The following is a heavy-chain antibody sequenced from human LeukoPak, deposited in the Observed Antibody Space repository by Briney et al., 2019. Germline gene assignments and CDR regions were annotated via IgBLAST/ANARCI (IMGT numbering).Heavy chain of an antibody. V-gene: IGHV3-23*01. Sequence: GGSLRLSCAASGFTFGSYAMSWVRQAPGKGLEWVSAISGSGGSTYYADSVKGRFTISRDNSKNTLYLQMNSLRAEDTAVYYCAKGAGGYFRHYYYYYYMDVWGKGTTVTVSS. CDR1: GFTFGSYA. J-gene: IGHJ6*03. CDR3: AKGAGGYFRHYYYYYYMDV. D-gene: IGHD3-22*01. CDR2: ISGSGGST.